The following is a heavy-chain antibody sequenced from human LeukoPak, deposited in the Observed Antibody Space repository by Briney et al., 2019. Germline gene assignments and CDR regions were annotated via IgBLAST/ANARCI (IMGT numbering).Heavy chain of an antibody. CDR2: VSDIGNST. J-gene: IGHJ5*02. D-gene: IGHD6-19*01. CDR1: GFTFIDYA. V-gene: IGHV3-23*01. Sequence: GGSLRLSCAASGFTFIDYAMSWVRQSPATGLEWVSAVSDIGNSTFYADALMGRFTISRDNSKNTLFLQMNDLRIDDTAVYYCAKGDSSGNWFDAWGQGTLVSVSS. CDR3: AKGDSSGNWFDA.